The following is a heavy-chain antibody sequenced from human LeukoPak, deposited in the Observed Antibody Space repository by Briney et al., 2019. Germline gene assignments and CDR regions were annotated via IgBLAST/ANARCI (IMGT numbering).Heavy chain of an antibody. V-gene: IGHV1-69*04. CDR1: GYTFTSYA. D-gene: IGHD6-13*01. CDR3: AREEGSSWYFDY. Sequence: ASVKVSCKASGYTFTSYAMNWVRQAPGQGLEWMGRIIPILGIANYAQKFQGRVTITADKSTSTAYMELSSLRSEDTAVYYCAREEGSSWYFDYWGQGTLVTVSS. J-gene: IGHJ4*02. CDR2: IIPILGIA.